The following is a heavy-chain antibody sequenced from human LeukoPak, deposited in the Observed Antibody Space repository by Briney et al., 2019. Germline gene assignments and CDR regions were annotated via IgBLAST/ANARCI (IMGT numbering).Heavy chain of an antibody. CDR1: GGSFSGYY. CDR2: INHSGST. V-gene: IGHV4-34*01. J-gene: IGHJ4*02. D-gene: IGHD3-3*01. CDR3: AGGRTVFGVVNNPPFDY. Sequence: PSETLSLTCAVYGGSFSGYYWSWIRQPPGKGLEWIGEINHSGSTNYNPSLKSRVTISVDTSKNQFSLKLSSVTAADTAVYYCAGGRTVFGVVNNPPFDYWGQGTLVTVSS.